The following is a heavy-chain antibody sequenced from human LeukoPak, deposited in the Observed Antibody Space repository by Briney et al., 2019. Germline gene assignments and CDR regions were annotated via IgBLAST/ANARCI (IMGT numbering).Heavy chain of an antibody. Sequence: SVKVSCKASGGTFSSYAISWVRQAPGQGLEWMGGIIPIFGTANYAQKFQGRVTITTDESTSTAYMELSSLRSEDTAVYYCARDSDGGNSGPGYWGQGTLVTVSS. V-gene: IGHV1-69*05. J-gene: IGHJ4*02. CDR3: ARDSDGGNSGPGY. CDR2: IIPIFGTA. CDR1: GGTFSSYA. D-gene: IGHD4-23*01.